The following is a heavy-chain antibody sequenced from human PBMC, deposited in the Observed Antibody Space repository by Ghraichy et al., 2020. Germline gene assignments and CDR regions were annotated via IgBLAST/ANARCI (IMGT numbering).Heavy chain of an antibody. CDR3: ARLNGSYPHYYFDS. D-gene: IGHD1-26*01. CDR2: IDWDDDK. Sequence: SGPTLVKPTQTLTLTCTFSGFSLSTSGMCVSWIRQPPGKALEWLARIDWDDDKYYSISLKTRLTISKDTSKNQVVLTLTNMDPVDTATYYCARLNGSYPHYYFDSWGQGTLVTVSS. J-gene: IGHJ4*02. V-gene: IGHV2-70*11. CDR1: GFSLSTSGMC.